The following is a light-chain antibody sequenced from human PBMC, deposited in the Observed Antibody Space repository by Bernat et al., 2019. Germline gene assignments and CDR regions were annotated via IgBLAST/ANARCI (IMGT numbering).Light chain of an antibody. CDR1: ESLLHSDGKTY. CDR3: VQSMHLPHT. CDR2: EVS. Sequence: DIVMTQTPLSLSVTPGQPASISCKSSESLLHSDGKTYLSWYLQKAGQPPQVLIYEVSNRFSGVPKRSSGSGSGTDFTLKISRVEPGDVGVYYSVQSMHLPHTLGGGTMLEIK. V-gene: IGKV2D-29*01. J-gene: IGKJ4*01.